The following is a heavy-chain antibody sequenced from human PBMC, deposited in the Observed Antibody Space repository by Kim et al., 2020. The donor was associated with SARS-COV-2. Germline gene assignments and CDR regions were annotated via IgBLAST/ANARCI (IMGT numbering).Heavy chain of an antibody. D-gene: IGHD3-3*01. J-gene: IGHJ3*02. Sequence: VKRRLTISRDNAKNSLYLQMNSLRAEDTALYYCAKLPYYDFWSGEDAFDIWGQGTIVTASS. CDR3: AKLPYYDFWSGEDAFDI. V-gene: IGHV3-9*01.